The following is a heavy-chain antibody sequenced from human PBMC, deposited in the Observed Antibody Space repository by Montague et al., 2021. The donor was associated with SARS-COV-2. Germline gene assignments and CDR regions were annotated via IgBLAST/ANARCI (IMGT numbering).Heavy chain of an antibody. CDR3: ARDDFRWDFDC. CDR1: GDSITSDVSY. J-gene: IGHJ4*02. CDR2: IYTTGST. Sequence: TLSLTCTVSGDSITSDVSYCSWIRQPAGKGLEWIGRIYTTGSTNYNPSLKSRLTISLDTSKNQFSLKLSSVTAADTAVYYCARDDFRWDFDCWGQGTLVTVSS. D-gene: IGHD2/OR15-2a*01. V-gene: IGHV4-61*02.